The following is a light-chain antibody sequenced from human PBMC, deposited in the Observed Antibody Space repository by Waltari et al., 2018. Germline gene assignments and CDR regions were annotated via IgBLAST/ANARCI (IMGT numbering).Light chain of an antibody. V-gene: IGLV2-14*03. CDR2: GVS. CDR1: TNHDGAYKY. CDR3: SSYTTTNTAYV. J-gene: IGLJ1*01. Sequence: QSALTQPASVSGSPGPATTIPCSGTTNHDGAYKYVSCYQHHPGKAPKLIIYGVSNPPSGVSNRFSGSKSGNTASLTISGLQADDEAEYYCSSYTTTNTAYVFGTGTKVTVL.